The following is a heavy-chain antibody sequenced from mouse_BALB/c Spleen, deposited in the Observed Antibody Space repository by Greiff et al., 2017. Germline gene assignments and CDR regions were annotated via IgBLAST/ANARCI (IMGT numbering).Heavy chain of an antibody. CDR1: GFTFSSYW. Sequence: EVKLVESGGGLVQPGGSMKLSCVASGFTFSSYWMSWVRQSPEKGLEWVAEIRLKSDNYATHYAESVKGKFTISRDDSKSRLYLQMNSLRAEDTGIYYCTLYGNYDAYWGQGTLVTVSA. D-gene: IGHD2-1*01. CDR3: TLYGNYDAY. CDR2: IRLKSDNYAT. J-gene: IGHJ3*01. V-gene: IGHV6-6*02.